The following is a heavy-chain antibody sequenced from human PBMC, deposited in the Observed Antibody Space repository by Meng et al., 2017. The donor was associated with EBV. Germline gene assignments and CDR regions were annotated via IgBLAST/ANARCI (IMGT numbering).Heavy chain of an antibody. J-gene: IGHJ5*02. CDR3: AKGADLAAAGTFWFDP. CDR2: INPNSGGT. Sequence: QGGLVQSGAQVKQPGASVKVSCKASRYTVTGYYMHWLRQAPGQGLEWMGRINPNSGGTNYAQKFQGRVTMTRDTSISTAYMELSRLRSDDTAVYYCAKGADLAAAGTFWFDPWGQGTLVTVSS. V-gene: IGHV1-2*06. CDR1: RYTVTGYY. D-gene: IGHD6-13*01.